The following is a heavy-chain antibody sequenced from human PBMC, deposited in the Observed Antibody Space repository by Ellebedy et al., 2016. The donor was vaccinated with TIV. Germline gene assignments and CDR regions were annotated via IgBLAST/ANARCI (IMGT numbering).Heavy chain of an antibody. CDR1: GYTFTSYD. V-gene: IGHV1-8*01. CDR2: MNPNSGNT. J-gene: IGHJ4*02. Sequence: ASVKVSCKASGYTFTSYDINWVRQATGQGLEWMGWMNPNSGNTGYAQKFQGRVTMTRNTSISTAYMELSSLRSEDTAVYYCARGAGYYDSSGYSHGEDYWGQGTLVTVSS. CDR3: ARGAGYYDSSGYSHGEDY. D-gene: IGHD3-22*01.